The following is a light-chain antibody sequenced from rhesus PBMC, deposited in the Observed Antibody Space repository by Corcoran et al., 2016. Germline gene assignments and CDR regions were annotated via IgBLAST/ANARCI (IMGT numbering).Light chain of an antibody. Sequence: DIQMTQSPSSLSASVGDTVTITCRASQSISSWLDWYQQKPGKAPKLLIYKASSLQSGVPSRFSGSGSGTDFTLTISSLQPEDVATYYCLQYSSSPFTVGPGTKLDIK. V-gene: IGKV1-22*01. CDR1: QSISSW. J-gene: IGKJ3*01. CDR2: KAS. CDR3: LQYSSSPFT.